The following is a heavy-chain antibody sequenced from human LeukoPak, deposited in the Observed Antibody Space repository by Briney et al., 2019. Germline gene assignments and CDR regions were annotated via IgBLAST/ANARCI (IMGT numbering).Heavy chain of an antibody. J-gene: IGHJ4*02. D-gene: IGHD4-17*01. CDR3: ARGHYGDYI. V-gene: IGHV3-30*04. CDR1: GFSFSSYA. CDR2: ISYDGSTR. Sequence: GGSLRLSCAASGFSFSSYAMHWVRQAPGKGLEWVAVISYDGSTRDYADSVKGRFTMSRDNSKNTLYLQMNSLRDEDTAVYYCARGHYGDYIWGQGTLVTVSS.